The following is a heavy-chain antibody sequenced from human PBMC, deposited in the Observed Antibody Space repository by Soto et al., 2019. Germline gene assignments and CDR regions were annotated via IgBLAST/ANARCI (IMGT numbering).Heavy chain of an antibody. CDR2: ISGSGGST. CDR1: GFTFSSYA. J-gene: IGHJ4*02. Sequence: EVQLLESGGGLVQPGGSLRLSCAASGFTFSSYAMSWVRQAPGKGLEWVSAISGSGGSTYYADSVKGRFTISSDNSKNTLYLQMNSLRAEDTDVYYCAKISSGWYVPAPDYWGQGTLVTVS. D-gene: IGHD6-19*01. CDR3: AKISSGWYVPAPDY. V-gene: IGHV3-23*01.